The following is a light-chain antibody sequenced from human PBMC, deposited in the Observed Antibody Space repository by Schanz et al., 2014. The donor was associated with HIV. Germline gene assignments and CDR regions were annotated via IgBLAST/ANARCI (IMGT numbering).Light chain of an antibody. Sequence: EIVLTQSPGTLSLSPGERATLSCRASQSVRSSYLAWYQQKPGQAPRLLIYGASSRATGIPDRFSGSGSGTDFTLTISRLEPEDFAVYYCHQYAGSFGQGTRLEIK. J-gene: IGKJ5*01. CDR2: GAS. CDR3: HQYAGS. CDR1: QSVRSSY. V-gene: IGKV3-20*01.